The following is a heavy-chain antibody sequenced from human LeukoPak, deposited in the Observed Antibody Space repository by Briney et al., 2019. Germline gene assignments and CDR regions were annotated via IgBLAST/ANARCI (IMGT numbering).Heavy chain of an antibody. V-gene: IGHV3-21*01. D-gene: IGHD6-19*01. CDR3: ASPVAGTSLTGY. Sequence: GGSLRLSCAASGFTFSSYSMNWVRQAPGKGPEWVSSISSSSSYIYYADSVKGRFTISRDNAKNSLYLQMNSLRAEDTAVYYCASPVAGTSLTGYWGQGTLVTVSS. CDR2: ISSSSSYI. CDR1: GFTFSSYS. J-gene: IGHJ4*02.